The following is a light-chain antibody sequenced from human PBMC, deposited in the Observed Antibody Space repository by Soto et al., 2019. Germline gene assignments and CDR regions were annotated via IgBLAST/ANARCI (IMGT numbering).Light chain of an antibody. CDR1: QNVINN. J-gene: IGKJ2*01. CDR2: GAS. V-gene: IGKV3-15*01. Sequence: EIVMTQSPATLSVSPWEGATLSCRASQNVINNVAWYQQKPGQAPRLLIYGASTRATGVPDRFSGSGSGTEFTLSISSLQSEDFAVYYCQQYNNWPPNTFGQGTKVDNK. CDR3: QQYNNWPPNT.